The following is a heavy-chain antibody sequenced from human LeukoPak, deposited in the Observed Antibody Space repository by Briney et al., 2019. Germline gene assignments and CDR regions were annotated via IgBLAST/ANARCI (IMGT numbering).Heavy chain of an antibody. CDR2: ISSISRVI. Sequence: GGSLRLSCAASGFTFKSYSMNWVRQAPGKGPEWISYISSISRVIYYADSVKGRFTISRDNAKNSLSLQMNSLRAEDTAVYYCVREESESYPFDSRGQGTLVIVSS. CDR3: VREESESYPFDS. CDR1: GFTFKSYS. J-gene: IGHJ4*02. V-gene: IGHV3-48*01. D-gene: IGHD1-26*01.